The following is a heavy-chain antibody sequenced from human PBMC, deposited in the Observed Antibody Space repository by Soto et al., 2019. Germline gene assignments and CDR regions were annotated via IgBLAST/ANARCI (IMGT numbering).Heavy chain of an antibody. V-gene: IGHV4-39*01. CDR2: VFYSGST. CDR3: ARHSLTTVNPTRNWFDP. CDR1: GGSLSGGGYF. Sequence: QLQLQESGPGLVSPSETLSLTCTVSGGSLSGGGYFWGLIRQSPGQGLEYIGSVFYSGSTDYNPSLKRRVTISVDTSKKQFSLRLSSVTAADTAVYYCARHSLTTVNPTRNWFDPWGQGTLVIVSS. J-gene: IGHJ5*02. D-gene: IGHD4-17*01.